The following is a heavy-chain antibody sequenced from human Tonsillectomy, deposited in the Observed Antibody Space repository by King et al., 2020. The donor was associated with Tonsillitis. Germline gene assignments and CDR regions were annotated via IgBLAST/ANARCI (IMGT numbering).Heavy chain of an antibody. CDR1: GFTFEDYA. Sequence: VQLVESGGGVVQPGGSLRLLCAASGFTFEDYAMHWVRQCPGKGLEWVSLISGDGDTTHYADSVKGRFIISRDNSKNSLYLQMNSLRTEDTALYYCASSGGAVGTAIIDYWGQGTLVTVSS. CDR2: ISGDGDTT. J-gene: IGHJ4*02. D-gene: IGHD1-26*01. V-gene: IGHV3-43*02. CDR3: ASSGGAVGTAIIDY.